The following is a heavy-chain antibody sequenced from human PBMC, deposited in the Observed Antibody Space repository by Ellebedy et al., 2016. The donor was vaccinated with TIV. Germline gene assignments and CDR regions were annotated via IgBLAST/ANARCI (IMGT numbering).Heavy chain of an antibody. CDR2: ISGHGGST. CDR3: AKSPSSKPGLLDY. J-gene: IGHJ4*02. Sequence: GESLKISCAASGFTFSSYAMNWVRQAPGKGLEWVSIISGHGGSTNYADSVKGRFTISRDNSKNMLYLQMNSLRAEDTAIYYCAKSPSSKPGLLDYWGQGTMVTVSS. D-gene: IGHD1-14*01. V-gene: IGHV3-23*01. CDR1: GFTFSSYA.